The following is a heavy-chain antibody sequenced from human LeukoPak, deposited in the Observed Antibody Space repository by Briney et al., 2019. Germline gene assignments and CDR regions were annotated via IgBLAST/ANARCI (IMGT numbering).Heavy chain of an antibody. D-gene: IGHD4-17*01. CDR3: ARSRSGDYPERTQDY. Sequence: GGSLRLSCAASGFTFSSYSMNWVRQAPGKGLEWVSSISSSSSYIYYADSVKGRFTISRDNAKNSLYLQMNSLRADDTAVYYCARSRSGDYPERTQDYWGQGTLVTVSS. J-gene: IGHJ4*02. V-gene: IGHV3-21*04. CDR1: GFTFSSYS. CDR2: ISSSSSYI.